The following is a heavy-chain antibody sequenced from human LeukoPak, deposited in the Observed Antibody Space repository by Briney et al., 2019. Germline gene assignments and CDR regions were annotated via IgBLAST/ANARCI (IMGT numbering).Heavy chain of an antibody. J-gene: IGHJ3*02. Sequence: ASVKVSCKASGYTFTGYYMHWVRQAPGQGLEWMGWINPNSGGTNYAQKFQGRVTMTRDTSISTAYMELSSLRSDDTAVYYCARGHSTHSSSWRYDAFDIWGQGTMVTVSS. CDR2: INPNSGGT. D-gene: IGHD6-13*01. CDR1: GYTFTGYY. V-gene: IGHV1-2*02. CDR3: ARGHSTHSSSWRYDAFDI.